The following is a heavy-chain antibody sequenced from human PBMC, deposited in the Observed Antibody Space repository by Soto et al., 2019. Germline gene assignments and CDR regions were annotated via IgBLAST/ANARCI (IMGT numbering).Heavy chain of an antibody. D-gene: IGHD6-19*01. CDR3: ARGGAVASNFDY. Sequence: PSQTQSLTCTVSGGSISSSSYYWGWIRQPPGKGLEWIGSIYYSGSTYYNPSLKSRVTISVDTSKNQFSLKLSSVTAADTAVYYCARGGAVASNFDYWGQGTLVTVSS. CDR2: IYYSGST. J-gene: IGHJ4*02. V-gene: IGHV4-39*07. CDR1: GGSISSSSYY.